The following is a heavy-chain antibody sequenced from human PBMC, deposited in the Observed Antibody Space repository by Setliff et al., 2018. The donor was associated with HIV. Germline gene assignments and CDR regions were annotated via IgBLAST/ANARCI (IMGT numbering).Heavy chain of an antibody. J-gene: IGHJ1*01. CDR3: ATDPGYSSTWYSESFQH. CDR2: FDPEDGET. Sequence: ASVKVSCKISGYTLTELSIHWLRQAPGKGLEWMANFDPEDGETFYAQKFQGRFTMTEDTSTDKAYMGLSSLRSDDTAMYYCATDPGYSSTWYSESFQHWGQGTVVTVSS. D-gene: IGHD6-13*01. V-gene: IGHV1-24*01. CDR1: GYTLTELS.